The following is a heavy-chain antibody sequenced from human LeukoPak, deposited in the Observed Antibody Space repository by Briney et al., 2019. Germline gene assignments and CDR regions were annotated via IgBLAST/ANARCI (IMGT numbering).Heavy chain of an antibody. CDR3: AKEPRAPRILYLFDY. Sequence: GESLRLSCAASGFTFSDYAMYWVRQAPGKGLEWVSSIEASGGATYYADSVKGRFTISRDNSKNTFYLQMNSLRAEDTAVYYCAKEPRAPRILYLFDYWGQGTLVTVSS. V-gene: IGHV3-23*01. CDR2: IEASGGAT. CDR1: GFTFSDYA. J-gene: IGHJ4*02. D-gene: IGHD2-8*01.